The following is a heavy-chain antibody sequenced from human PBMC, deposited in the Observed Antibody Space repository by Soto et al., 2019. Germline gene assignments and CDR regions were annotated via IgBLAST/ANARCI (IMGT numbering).Heavy chain of an antibody. CDR2: SINSGSFT. CDR3: VKSGDNYNLLDY. Sequence: GGSLRLSCAASGFTFSDHYMSWIRQAPGKGLEWIGYSINSGSFTRYADSVKGRFSISRDNAKSSLYLQISSLRGDDTATYYCVKSGDNYNLLDYWGQGTPVTVSS. D-gene: IGHD1-1*01. J-gene: IGHJ4*02. V-gene: IGHV3-11*06. CDR1: GFTFSDHY.